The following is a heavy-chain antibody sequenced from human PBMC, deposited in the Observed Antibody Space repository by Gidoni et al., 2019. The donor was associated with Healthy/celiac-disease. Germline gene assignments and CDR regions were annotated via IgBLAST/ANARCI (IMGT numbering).Heavy chain of an antibody. J-gene: IGHJ3*01. V-gene: IGHV3-66*01. CDR1: GFTVSSNY. CDR2: IYSGGST. D-gene: IGHD3-3*01. Sequence: EGQMVGSGGGLVQPGGSMGLSWAASGFTVSSNYRSWVRQAAGKGLEWVSVIYSGGSTYYADSVKGRFTIARDNSKNTLYLQRNSLRAEDTAVYYCARSTYYDFWGQGTMVTVSS. CDR3: ARSTYYDF.